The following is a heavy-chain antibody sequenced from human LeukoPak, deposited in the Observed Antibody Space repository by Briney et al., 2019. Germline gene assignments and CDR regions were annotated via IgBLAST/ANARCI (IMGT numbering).Heavy chain of an antibody. CDR1: GFTFSSYA. CDR2: LSDSGASK. J-gene: IGHJ4*02. Sequence: TGGSLRLSCAASGFTFSSYAMTWVRQAPGKGLEWVSALSDSGASKYYADSVKGRFTISRDNSKNTLYLQMNSLRAEDTAVYYCASQIIGYCSSTSCYTADYWGQGTLVTVSS. D-gene: IGHD2-2*02. CDR3: ASQIIGYCSSTSCYTADY. V-gene: IGHV3-23*01.